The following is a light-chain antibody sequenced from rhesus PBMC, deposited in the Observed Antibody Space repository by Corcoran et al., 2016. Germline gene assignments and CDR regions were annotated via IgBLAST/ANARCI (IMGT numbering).Light chain of an antibody. J-gene: IGKJ3*01. CDR2: RVS. CDR3: MQALQNPFT. Sequence: DIVMTQTPLSLPVTLGEPASISCRSSQSLLHSNGNTYLYWYPQKPGQPPRLLIYRVSNRFPGVPDRFSGSGSGTDFTLKISRVEAEDVGVYSCMQALQNPFTVGPGTKLDIK. V-gene: IGKV2-73*01. CDR1: QSLLHSNGNTY.